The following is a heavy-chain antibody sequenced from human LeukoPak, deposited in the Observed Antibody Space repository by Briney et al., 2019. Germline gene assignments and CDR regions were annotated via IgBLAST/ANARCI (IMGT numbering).Heavy chain of an antibody. CDR2: IRYDGSNK. Sequence: GGSLRLSCAASGFTFSSYGMHWVRQAPGKGLEWVAFIRYDGSNKYYADSVKGRFTISRDNSKNTLYLQMNSLRAEDTAVYYCAKDLGIVPTLFDYWGQGTLVTVSS. CDR1: GFTFSSYG. J-gene: IGHJ4*02. V-gene: IGHV3-30*02. CDR3: AKDLGIVPTLFDY. D-gene: IGHD1-26*01.